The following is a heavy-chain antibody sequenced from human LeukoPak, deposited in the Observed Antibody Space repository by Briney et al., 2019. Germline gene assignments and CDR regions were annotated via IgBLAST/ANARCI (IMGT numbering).Heavy chain of an antibody. CDR1: GGTFSSYA. J-gene: IGHJ5*02. CDR2: ISAYNGNT. Sequence: ASVKVSCKASGGTFSSYAISWVRQAPGQGLEWMGWISAYNGNTNYAQNLQGRVTMTTDTSTSTACMELRSLRSDDTAVYYCARGLARKGGIAAVWVWFDPWGQGTLVTVSS. V-gene: IGHV1-18*01. D-gene: IGHD6-13*01. CDR3: ARGLARKGGIAAVWVWFDP.